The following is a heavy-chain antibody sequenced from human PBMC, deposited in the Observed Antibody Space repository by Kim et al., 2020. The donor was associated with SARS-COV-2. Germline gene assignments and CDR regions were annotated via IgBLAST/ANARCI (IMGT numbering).Heavy chain of an antibody. J-gene: IGHJ6*02. CDR3: AKTPGDYHYYYGMDV. CDR2: ISSSGGST. D-gene: IGHD4-17*01. Sequence: GGSLRLSCAASGFTFSSYAMSWVRQAPGKGLEWVSAISSSGGSTYYADSVKGRFTISRDNSKNTLYLQMNSLRAEDTAVYYCAKTPGDYHYYYGMDVWGQGTTGTVS. V-gene: IGHV3-23*01. CDR1: GFTFSSYA.